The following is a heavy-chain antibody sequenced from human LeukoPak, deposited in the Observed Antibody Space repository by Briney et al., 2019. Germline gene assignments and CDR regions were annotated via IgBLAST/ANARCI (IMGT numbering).Heavy chain of an antibody. V-gene: IGHV4-39*01. D-gene: IGHD3-10*02. J-gene: IGHJ4*02. CDR2: IYYSASP. CDR1: GGSISRSTDY. CDR3: ARQGLYYVADPLYY. Sequence: PSETLSLTRTVSGGSISRSTDYWGWVRQPPGQGLEWIGVIYYSASPYYNPSLKSRVTISVDTSKNQFSLKLSSVTATDTAVYYCARQGLYYVADPLYYWGQGTLVTVSS.